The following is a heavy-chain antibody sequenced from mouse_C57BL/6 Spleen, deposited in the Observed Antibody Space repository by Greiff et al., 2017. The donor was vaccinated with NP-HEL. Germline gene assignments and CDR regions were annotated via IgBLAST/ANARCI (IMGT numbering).Heavy chain of an antibody. CDR2: ISYDGSN. Sequence: EVKLLESGPGLVKPSQSLSLTCSVTGYSITSGYYWNWIRQFPGNKLEWMGYISYDGSNNYNPSLKNRISITRDTSKNQFFLKLNSVTTEDTATYYCARDRVGRGAYWGQGTLVTVSA. CDR3: ARDRVGRGAY. V-gene: IGHV3-6*01. J-gene: IGHJ3*01. CDR1: GYSITSGYY. D-gene: IGHD4-1*01.